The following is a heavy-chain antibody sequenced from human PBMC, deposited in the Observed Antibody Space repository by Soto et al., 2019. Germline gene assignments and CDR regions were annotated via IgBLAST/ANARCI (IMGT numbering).Heavy chain of an antibody. J-gene: IGHJ6*02. D-gene: IGHD3-16*01. CDR2: ISFDGSNE. Sequence: LGCPLRLSCAASGFTFSYYPMPWVRQAQGKGLEWVAVISFDGSNEYYAASVNGRFTISRDNSTNTLYLQTNSLRAEDTAVYYCARVPGDMVSFFYIYALGVREPLSVLDVRRQGTTVTVSS. CDR3: ARVPGDMVSFFYIYALGVREPLSVLDV. CDR1: GFTFSYYP. V-gene: IGHV3-30*04.